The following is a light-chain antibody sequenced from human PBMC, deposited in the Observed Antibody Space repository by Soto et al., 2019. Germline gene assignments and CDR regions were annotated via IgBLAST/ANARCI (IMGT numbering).Light chain of an antibody. Sequence: QSVLTQRASVSGPPGQSITISCTGTSRDIGTSNLVSWYQQYPGKAPKLMIYEVTKRPSGISYRFSGSKSGNTASLTISGLQPEDQAAYYCYSFTGIPASLFLLATGSKVTGL. CDR1: SRDIGTSNL. CDR3: YSFTGIPASLFL. V-gene: IGLV2-23*02. CDR2: EVT. J-gene: IGLJ1*01.